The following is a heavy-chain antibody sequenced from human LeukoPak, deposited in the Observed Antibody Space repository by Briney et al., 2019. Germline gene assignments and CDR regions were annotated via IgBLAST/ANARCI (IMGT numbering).Heavy chain of an antibody. D-gene: IGHD6-13*01. CDR3: AKDGSYRAAAGPTFDY. V-gene: IGHV3-30*18. CDR2: ISYDGTNK. Sequence: GGSLRLSCAASGFTFSSYGMHWVRQAPGKGLEWVAVISYDGTNKNYADSVKGRFTISRDNSKNTLYLQMNSLRAEDTAVYYCAKDGSYRAAAGPTFDYWGQGTLVTVSS. CDR1: GFTFSSYG. J-gene: IGHJ4*02.